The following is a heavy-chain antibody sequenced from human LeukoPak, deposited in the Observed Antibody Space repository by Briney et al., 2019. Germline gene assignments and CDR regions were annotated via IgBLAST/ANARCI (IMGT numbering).Heavy chain of an antibody. CDR2: ISSSSSTI. Sequence: GGSLRLSCAASGFTFSSYSMNWVRQAPGKGLEWVSYISSSSSTIYYADSVKGRFTISRDNAKNSLYLQMNSLRDEDTAVYYCARDRDYDILTGYYGDWFDPWGQGTLVTVSS. V-gene: IGHV3-48*02. D-gene: IGHD3-9*01. J-gene: IGHJ5*02. CDR1: GFTFSSYS. CDR3: ARDRDYDILTGYYGDWFDP.